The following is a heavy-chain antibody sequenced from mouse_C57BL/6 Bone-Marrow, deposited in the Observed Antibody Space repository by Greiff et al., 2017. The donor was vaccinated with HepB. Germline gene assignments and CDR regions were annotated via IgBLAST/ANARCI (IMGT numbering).Heavy chain of an antibody. V-gene: IGHV5-17*01. CDR3: AREGDSNPYAMDY. Sequence: EVQLVESGGGLVKPGGSLKLSCAASGFTFSDYGMHWVRQAPEKGLEWVAYISSGSSTIYYADTVKGRFTISRDNAKNTLFLQMTSLRSEDTAMYNCAREGDSNPYAMDYWGQGTSVTVSS. D-gene: IGHD2-5*01. CDR2: ISSGSSTI. CDR1: GFTFSDYG. J-gene: IGHJ4*01.